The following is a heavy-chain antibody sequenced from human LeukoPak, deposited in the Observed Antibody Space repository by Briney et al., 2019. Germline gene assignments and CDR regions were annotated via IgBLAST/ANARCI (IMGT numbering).Heavy chain of an antibody. CDR3: ARESYDFWSGAGYYGMDV. V-gene: IGHV1-2*04. Sequence: ASVKVSCKASGYTFTGYYMHWVRQAPGQGLEWMGWINPNSGGTNYAQKFQGWVTMTRDTSISTAYMELSRLRSDDTAVYYCARESYDFWSGAGYYGMDVWGQGTTVTVSS. CDR2: INPNSGGT. D-gene: IGHD3-3*01. J-gene: IGHJ6*02. CDR1: GYTFTGYY.